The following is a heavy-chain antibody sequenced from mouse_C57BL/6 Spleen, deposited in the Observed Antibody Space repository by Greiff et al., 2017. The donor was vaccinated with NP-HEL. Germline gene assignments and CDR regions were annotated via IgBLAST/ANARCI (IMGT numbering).Heavy chain of an antibody. CDR2: IYPGSGNT. CDR3: ARDYGRGAWFAY. D-gene: IGHD1-1*01. CDR1: GYTFTDYY. V-gene: IGHV1-76*01. Sequence: QVQLQQSGAELVRPGASVKLSCKASGYTFTDYYINWVKQRPGQGLEWIARIYPGSGNTYYNEKFKGKATLTAEKSSSTAYMQLSSLTSEDSAVYFCARDYGRGAWFAYWGQGTLVTVSA. J-gene: IGHJ3*01.